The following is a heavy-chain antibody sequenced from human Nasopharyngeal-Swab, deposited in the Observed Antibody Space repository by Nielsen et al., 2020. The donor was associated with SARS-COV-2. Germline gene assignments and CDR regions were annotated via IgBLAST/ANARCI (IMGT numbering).Heavy chain of an antibody. CDR2: ISGSGGST. D-gene: IGHD3-10*02. Sequence: GESLKISCAASGFTFSSYAMSWVRQDPGTGLEWVSAISGSGGSTYYADSVKGRFTISRDNSKNTLYLQMNSLSAEDTAEYYCAKAPLGITMSYFQHWGQGTLVTVSS. CDR3: AKAPLGITMSYFQH. V-gene: IGHV3-23*01. J-gene: IGHJ1*01. CDR1: GFTFSSYA.